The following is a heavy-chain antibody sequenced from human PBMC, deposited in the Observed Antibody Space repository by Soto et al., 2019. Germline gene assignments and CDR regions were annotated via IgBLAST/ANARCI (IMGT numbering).Heavy chain of an antibody. CDR2: ISGSGGST. V-gene: IGHV3-23*01. D-gene: IGHD5-12*01. CDR1: GFTFSSYA. CDR3: AKGLEMATIVYYYVMDV. Sequence: GGSLRLSCAASGFTFSSYAMSWVRQAPGKGLEWVSAISGSGGSTYYADSVKGRFTISRDNSKNTLYLQMNSLRAEDTAVYYCAKGLEMATIVYYYVMDVWGQGTTVTVSS. J-gene: IGHJ6*02.